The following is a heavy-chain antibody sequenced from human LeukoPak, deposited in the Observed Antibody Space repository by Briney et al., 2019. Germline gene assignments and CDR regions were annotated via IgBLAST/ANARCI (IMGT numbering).Heavy chain of an antibody. CDR3: ARDQDGD. J-gene: IGHJ4*02. CDR1: GFTVSSYA. V-gene: IGHV3-30*04. D-gene: IGHD2-15*01. Sequence: GGSLRLSCAASGFTVSSYAMHWVRQTPDKRLEWVAAISYDGNNENYAESVKGRFTVSRDNSKNTLYLQMSSLSAEDTAMYYCARDQDGDWGQGTLVTVSS. CDR2: ISYDGNNE.